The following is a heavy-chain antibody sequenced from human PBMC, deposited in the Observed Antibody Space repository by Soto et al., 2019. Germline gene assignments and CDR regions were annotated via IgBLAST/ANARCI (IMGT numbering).Heavy chain of an antibody. CDR3: ARLQNYDILTGPYYFDY. Sequence: PGESLKISCKGSGYSFTSYWIGWVRQMPGKGLEWMGIIYPGDSDTRYSPSFQGQVTISADKSISTAYLQWSSLKASDTAMYYCARLQNYDILTGPYYFDYCGQGTLVTVSS. D-gene: IGHD3-9*01. CDR1: GYSFTSYW. J-gene: IGHJ4*02. CDR2: IYPGDSDT. V-gene: IGHV5-51*01.